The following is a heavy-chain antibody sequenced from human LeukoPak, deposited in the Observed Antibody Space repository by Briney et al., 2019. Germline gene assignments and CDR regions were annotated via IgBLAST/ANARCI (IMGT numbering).Heavy chain of an antibody. V-gene: IGHV3-30*02. Sequence: PGGSLRLSCAASGFTFSSYGMHWGRQAPGKGLEWGAFIRYDGSNKYYTDSVKGRFTISRDNSKNTLYLQMPSLRAEDTAVYYCAKDPYFYDNSDSYSNSFDYWGQGPLVTVSS. CDR1: GFTFSSYG. CDR3: AKDPYFYDNSDSYSNSFDY. D-gene: IGHD3-22*01. J-gene: IGHJ4*02. CDR2: IRYDGSNK.